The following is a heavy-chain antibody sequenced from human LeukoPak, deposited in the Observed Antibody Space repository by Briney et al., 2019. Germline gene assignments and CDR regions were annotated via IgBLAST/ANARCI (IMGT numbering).Heavy chain of an antibody. CDR1: GGSISSGDYY. V-gene: IGHV4-30-4*01. CDR3: ARPFYYDSRIDP. Sequence: SQTLSLTCTVSGGSISSGDYYWSWIRQPPGKGLEWIGYFYYSGSTYYNPSLKSRLTISADTSKNQFSLKLSSVTAADTAVYYCARPFYYDSRIDPWGQGTLVTIS. J-gene: IGHJ5*02. D-gene: IGHD3-22*01. CDR2: FYYSGST.